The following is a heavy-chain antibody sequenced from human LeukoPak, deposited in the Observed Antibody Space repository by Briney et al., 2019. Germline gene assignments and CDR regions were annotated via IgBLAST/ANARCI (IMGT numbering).Heavy chain of an antibody. CDR1: GYTLTELS. V-gene: IGHV1-24*01. D-gene: IGHD5-24*01. J-gene: IGHJ4*02. Sequence: ASVKVSCKVSGYTLTELSIHWVRQAPGKGLEWMGGFDPEDGETIYAQKFQGRVTITADESTSTAYMELSSLRSEDTAVYYCAREGVGDGYNFYFDYWGQGTLVTVSS. CDR3: AREGVGDGYNFYFDY. CDR2: FDPEDGET.